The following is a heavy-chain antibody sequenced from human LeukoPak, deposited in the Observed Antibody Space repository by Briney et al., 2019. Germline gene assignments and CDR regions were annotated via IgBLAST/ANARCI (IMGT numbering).Heavy chain of an antibody. V-gene: IGHV3-21*01. D-gene: IGHD3-9*01. CDR2: ISSSSSYI. CDR3: AGSPSRLRYFDWFMGY. CDR1: GFTFSSYS. Sequence: GGSLRLSCAASGFTFSSYSMNWVRQAPGKGLEWVSSISSSSSYIYYADSVKGRFTISRDNAKNSLYLQMNSLRAEDTAVYYCAGSPSRLRYFDWFMGYWGQGTLVTVSS. J-gene: IGHJ4*02.